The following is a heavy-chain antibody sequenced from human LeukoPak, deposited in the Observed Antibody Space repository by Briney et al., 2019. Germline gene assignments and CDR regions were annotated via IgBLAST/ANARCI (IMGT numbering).Heavy chain of an antibody. D-gene: IGHD2-2*01. CDR1: GYTFTSYG. CDR3: ARGVGDIVVVPAVNDYMDV. CDR2: ISAYNGNT. V-gene: IGHV1-18*01. Sequence: ASVKVSCKASGYTFTSYGIGWVRQAPGQGLEWMGWISAYNGNTNYAQKLQGRVTMTTDTSTSAAYMELRSLRSDDTAVYYCARGVGDIVVVPAVNDYMDVWGKGTTVTVSS. J-gene: IGHJ6*03.